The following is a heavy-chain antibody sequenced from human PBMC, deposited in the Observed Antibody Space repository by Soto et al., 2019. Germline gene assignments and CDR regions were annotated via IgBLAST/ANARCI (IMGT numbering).Heavy chain of an antibody. D-gene: IGHD3-3*01. Sequence: GGSLRLSCAASGFTFSSYAMSWVRQAPGKGLEWVSAISGSGGSTYYADSVKGRFTISRDNSKNTLYLQMNSLRDEDTAVYYCAKDYKYYDFWSGYLPYYYYGMDVWGQGTTVTVSS. CDR1: GFTFSSYA. V-gene: IGHV3-23*01. J-gene: IGHJ6*02. CDR2: ISGSGGST. CDR3: AKDYKYYDFWSGYLPYYYYGMDV.